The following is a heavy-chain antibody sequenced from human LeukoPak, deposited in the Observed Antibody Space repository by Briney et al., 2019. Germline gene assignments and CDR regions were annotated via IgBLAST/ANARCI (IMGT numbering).Heavy chain of an antibody. Sequence: SETLSLTCAVYGGSFSGYYWSWIRQPPGKGPEWIGEINHSGSTNYNPSLKSRVTISVDTSKNQFSLKLRSVTAADTAVYYCARVAAAGTGIFVNFYYSMDIWGKGTTVTISS. CDR3: ARVAAAGTGIFVNFYYSMDI. D-gene: IGHD6-13*01. CDR2: INHSGST. CDR1: GGSFSGYY. V-gene: IGHV4-34*01. J-gene: IGHJ6*03.